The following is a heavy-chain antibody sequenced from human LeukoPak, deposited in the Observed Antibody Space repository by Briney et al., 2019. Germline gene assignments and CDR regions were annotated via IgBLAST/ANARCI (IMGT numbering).Heavy chain of an antibody. CDR2: INHSGST. CDR1: GGSFSGYY. V-gene: IGHV4-34*01. J-gene: IGHJ6*03. D-gene: IGHD2-2*02. Sequence: SETLSLTCAVYGGSFSGYYWSWIRQPPGKRLEWIGEINHSGSTNYNPSLKSRVTISADTSKNQFSLKLSSVTAADTAVYYCARGRYCSSTSCYTGRSYYYYYMDVWGKGTTVTVSS. CDR3: ARGRYCSSTSCYTGRSYYYYYMDV.